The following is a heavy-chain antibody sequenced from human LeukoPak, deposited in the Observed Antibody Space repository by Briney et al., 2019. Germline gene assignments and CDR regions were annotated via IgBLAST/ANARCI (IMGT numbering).Heavy chain of an antibody. CDR2: ISSSNSYI. V-gene: IGHV3-21*01. Sequence: GGSLRLSCAASGFTFSSYEMNWVRQAPGKGLEWVSSISSSNSYIYYADSVKGRFTISRDNAKNSLYLQMNSLRAEDTAVYYCAREVLAGYFDYWGQGTLVTVSS. CDR3: AREVLAGYFDY. CDR1: GFTFSSYE. J-gene: IGHJ4*02.